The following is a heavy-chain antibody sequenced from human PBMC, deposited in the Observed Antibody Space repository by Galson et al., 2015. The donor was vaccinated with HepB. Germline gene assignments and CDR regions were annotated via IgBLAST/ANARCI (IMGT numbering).Heavy chain of an antibody. Sequence: SVKVSCKASGYTFTSYGISWVRQAPGQGLEWMGWISAYNGNTNYAQKLQGRVTMTTDTSTSTAYMELRSLRSDDTAVYYCARVLRATLDFWFDPWGQGTLVTVSS. CDR3: ARVLRATLDFWFDP. CDR2: ISAYNGNT. V-gene: IGHV1-18*01. J-gene: IGHJ5*02. CDR1: GYTFTSYG. D-gene: IGHD1-26*01.